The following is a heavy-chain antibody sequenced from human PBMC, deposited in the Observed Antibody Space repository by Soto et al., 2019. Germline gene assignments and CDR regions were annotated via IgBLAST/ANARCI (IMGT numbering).Heavy chain of an antibody. CDR3: ARDDGGHPLYGMDV. V-gene: IGHV3-74*01. Sequence: PGGSLRLSCTASGFNFSRFWTHWVRQVPGRGLVWVSHINSDGSRTSYADSVKGRFTISRDNAKNTLFLQMNSLRSDDTAVYYCARDDGGHPLYGMDVWGQGATVTVSS. CDR2: INSDGSRT. CDR1: GFNFSRFW. D-gene: IGHD6-25*01. J-gene: IGHJ6*02.